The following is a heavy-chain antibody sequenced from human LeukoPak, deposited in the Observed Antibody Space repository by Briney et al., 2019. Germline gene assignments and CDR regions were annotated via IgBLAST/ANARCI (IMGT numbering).Heavy chain of an antibody. CDR1: GFTFSSYA. CDR3: ARPPAYYYYYYMDV. J-gene: IGHJ6*03. Sequence: GGSLRLSCAASGFTFSSYAMSWVRQAPGKGLEWVSAISGSGGSTYYADSVKGRFTISRGNSKNTLYLQMNSLRAEDTAVYYCARPPAYYYYYYMDVWGKGTTVTVSS. V-gene: IGHV3-23*01. CDR2: ISGSGGST.